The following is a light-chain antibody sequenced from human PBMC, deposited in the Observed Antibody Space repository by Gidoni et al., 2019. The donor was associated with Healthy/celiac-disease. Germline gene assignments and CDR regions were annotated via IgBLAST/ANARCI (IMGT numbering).Light chain of an antibody. Sequence: ELVLTQSPATLSLSPGERATLSCRASQSVSSYFAWYQQKPGQAPRLLIYDASNRATGIPARFSGSGSGTDFTLTISSLEPEDFAVYYCQQRSNWPLTFGGXTKVEIK. CDR2: DAS. V-gene: IGKV3-11*01. CDR3: QQRSNWPLT. J-gene: IGKJ4*01. CDR1: QSVSSY.